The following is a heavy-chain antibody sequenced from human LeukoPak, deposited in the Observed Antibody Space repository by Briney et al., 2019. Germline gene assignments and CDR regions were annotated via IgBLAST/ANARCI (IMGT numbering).Heavy chain of an antibody. Sequence: GGSLRLSCAASGYTFSRYWMHWVRQGPGKGLVWVSRINEDGSSTSYAESVRGRFTISRDNVKNTLYLQMNSLRAEDAAVYYCTTDTFGARDSWGQGTLVTVSS. V-gene: IGHV3-74*01. D-gene: IGHD3-10*01. CDR1: GYTFSRYW. CDR2: INEDGSST. CDR3: TTDTFGARDS. J-gene: IGHJ4*02.